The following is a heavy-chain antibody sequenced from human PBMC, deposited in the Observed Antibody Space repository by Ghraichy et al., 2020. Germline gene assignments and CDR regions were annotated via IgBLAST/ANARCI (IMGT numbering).Heavy chain of an antibody. V-gene: IGHV1-2*02. CDR3: ARGGRMATIYWFDP. CDR2: INPNSGGT. Sequence: ASVKVSCKTARDNVTAHDTNSERECRGQVEKKMGWINPNSGGTNYAQKFQGRVTMTRDTSISTAYMELSRLRSDDTAVYYCARGGRMATIYWFDPWGQGT. J-gene: IGHJ5*02. D-gene: IGHD5-24*01. CDR1: RDNVTAHD.